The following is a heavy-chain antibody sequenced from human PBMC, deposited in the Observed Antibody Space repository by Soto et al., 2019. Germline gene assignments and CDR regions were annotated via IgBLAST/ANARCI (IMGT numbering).Heavy chain of an antibody. V-gene: IGHV4-31*03. D-gene: IGHD2-15*01. CDR3: ARVIRGSWGFDP. CDR1: GGSISSGGYY. J-gene: IGHJ5*02. Sequence: QVQLQGSGPGLVKPSQTLSLICTVSGGSISSGGYYWSWIRQHPGKGLEWIGDIYDSANTYYNPSLKSRVXXXVXXSNTQFSLKLRSVTAADTAVYYRARVIRGSWGFDPWGQGTLVTVSS. CDR2: IYDSANT.